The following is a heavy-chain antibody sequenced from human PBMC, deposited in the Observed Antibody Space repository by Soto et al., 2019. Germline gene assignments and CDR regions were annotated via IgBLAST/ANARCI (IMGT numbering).Heavy chain of an antibody. Sequence: ASVKVSCKASGYTFTSYGIIWVRQAPGQGLEWMGWISAYNGNTNYAQKLQGRVTMTTDTSTSTAYMELRSLRSDDTAVYYCTSYYVLRYFDWLPLDYWGQGTLVTVSS. D-gene: IGHD3-9*01. J-gene: IGHJ4*02. V-gene: IGHV1-18*01. CDR3: TSYYVLRYFDWLPLDY. CDR2: ISAYNGNT. CDR1: GYTFTSYG.